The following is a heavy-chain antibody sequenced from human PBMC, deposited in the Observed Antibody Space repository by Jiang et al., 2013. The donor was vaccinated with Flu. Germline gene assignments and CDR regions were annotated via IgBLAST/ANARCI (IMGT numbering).Heavy chain of an antibody. CDR3: TKDDYYHSNGVT. CDR1: GFTFSTYA. V-gene: IGHV3-23*01. Sequence: VQLLESGGGLVQPGGSLRLSCAASGFTFSTYAMNWVRQAPGKGLEWVSTISGSGGSTYYADSVRGRFTISRDNSKNTLYVHMNSLRVEDTAVYYCTKDDYYHSNGVTWGQGTLVTVSS. D-gene: IGHD3-22*01. CDR2: ISGSGGST. J-gene: IGHJ4*02.